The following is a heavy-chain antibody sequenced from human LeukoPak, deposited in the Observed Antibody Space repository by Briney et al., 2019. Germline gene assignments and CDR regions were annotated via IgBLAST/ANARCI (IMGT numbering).Heavy chain of an antibody. CDR1: GYSFPSYW. CDR2: IYPGDSDT. V-gene: IGHV5-51*01. J-gene: IGHJ3*02. D-gene: IGHD6-13*01. CDR3: GRIPAAGSLKGSFDI. Sequence: GESLKISCKGSGYSFPSYWIGWVRQMPGKGLEWMGIIYPGDSDTRYTPSFQGQVTISADKSISTAYLQWSSLKASDSAMYYCGRIPAAGSLKGSFDIWGQGTMVTVSS.